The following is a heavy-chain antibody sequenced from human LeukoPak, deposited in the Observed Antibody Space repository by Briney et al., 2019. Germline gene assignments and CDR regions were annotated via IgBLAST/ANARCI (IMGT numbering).Heavy chain of an antibody. CDR3: ARVGIRGIPETWWFDP. J-gene: IGHJ5*02. D-gene: IGHD3-10*01. CDR2: IYYSGST. V-gene: IGHV4-59*01. CDR1: GGSINDYY. Sequence: SETLSLTCTVSGGSINDYYWSWIRQPPGKGLEWIGHIYYSGSTYYNPSLKSRVTISVDTSKNQFSLKLTSVTAADTAVYYCARVGIRGIPETWWFDPWGQGTLVTVSS.